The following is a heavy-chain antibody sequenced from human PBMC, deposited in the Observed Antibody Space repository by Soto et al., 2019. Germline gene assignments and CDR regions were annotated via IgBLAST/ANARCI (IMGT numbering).Heavy chain of an antibody. V-gene: IGHV1-46*01. J-gene: IGHJ5*02. Sequence: ASVKVSCKASGYTFTSYYMHWVRQAPGQGLEWMGIINPSGGSTSYAQKFQGRVTMTRDTSTSTVYMELSSLRSEDTAVYYCARVSTQAVAGDNWFDPWGQGTLVTVSS. D-gene: IGHD6-19*01. CDR2: INPSGGST. CDR1: GYTFTSYY. CDR3: ARVSTQAVAGDNWFDP.